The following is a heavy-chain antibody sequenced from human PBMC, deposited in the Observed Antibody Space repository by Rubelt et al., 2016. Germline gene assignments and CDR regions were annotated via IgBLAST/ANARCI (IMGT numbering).Heavy chain of an antibody. J-gene: IGHJ4*02. V-gene: IGHV1-18*01. D-gene: IGHD5-24*01. CDR1: GYTFITYG. Sequence: QVQLVQSGAEVKKPGASVKVSCKASGYTFITYGISWVRQAPGQGLEWMGWISTFNGNTKYAQKHQGRVTMTTDTSTATAYMELTNLRSDDTAVYYCSGGLETINGYWGQGTLVTVSS. CDR2: ISTFNGNT. CDR3: SGGLETINGY.